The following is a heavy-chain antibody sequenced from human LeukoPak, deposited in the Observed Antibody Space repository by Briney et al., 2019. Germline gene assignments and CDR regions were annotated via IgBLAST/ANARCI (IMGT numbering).Heavy chain of an antibody. CDR2: IIPIFGTA. Sequence: ASVKVSCKASGGTFSSYAISWVRQAPEQGLEWMGGIIPIFGTANYAQKFQGRVTITTDESTSTAYMELSSLRSEDTAVYYCARAHVGYCSGGSCYGYDWGQGTLVTVSS. V-gene: IGHV1-69*05. D-gene: IGHD2-15*01. J-gene: IGHJ4*02. CDR1: GGTFSSYA. CDR3: ARAHVGYCSGGSCYGYD.